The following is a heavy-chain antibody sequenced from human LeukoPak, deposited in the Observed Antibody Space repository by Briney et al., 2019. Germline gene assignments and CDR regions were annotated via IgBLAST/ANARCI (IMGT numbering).Heavy chain of an antibody. CDR3: GRQGYTASYYFFDY. D-gene: IGHD1-26*01. J-gene: IGHJ4*02. V-gene: IGHV4-4*07. CDR2: IYNWRTT. CDR1: NGSIHSYY. Sequence: PSETLSLTCTVSNGSIHSYYWGWVRQPAGKGLEWIGHIYNWRTTNYSPSLKSRLSMPLDTSKNQFYLALRSVTAADTAVYYCGRQGYTASYYFFDYWSQGSLVTVSS.